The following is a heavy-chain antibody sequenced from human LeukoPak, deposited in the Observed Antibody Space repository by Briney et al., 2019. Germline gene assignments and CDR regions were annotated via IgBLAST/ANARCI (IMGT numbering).Heavy chain of an antibody. CDR1: GGSISSDY. D-gene: IGHD6-6*01. CDR3: ARAPSQIYSSSAPLDY. CDR2: IYTNGNT. Sequence: SETLSLTCSVAGGSISSDYWSWIRQPPGKGLEWLGYIYTNGNTDYNPSLKSRVIISIDGAKRQFSLKLSPVTAAGPAVYYCARAPSQIYSSSAPLDYWGRGTLVIVSS. V-gene: IGHV4-4*09. J-gene: IGHJ4*02.